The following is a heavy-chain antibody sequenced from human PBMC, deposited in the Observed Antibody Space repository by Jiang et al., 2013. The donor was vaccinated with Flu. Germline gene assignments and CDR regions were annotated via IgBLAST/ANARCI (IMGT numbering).Heavy chain of an antibody. D-gene: IGHD1-26*01. CDR2: INPNSGGT. V-gene: IGHV1-2*04. J-gene: IGHJ6*02. CDR3: ARTPTVGATTSYYYGMDV. CDR1: GYTFTGYY. Sequence: GAEVKKPGASVKVSCKASGYTFTGYYMHWVRQAPGQGLEWMGWINPNSGGTNYAQKFQGWVTMTRDTSISTAYMELSRLRSDDTAVYYCARTPTVGATTSYYYGMDVWGQGTTVTVSS.